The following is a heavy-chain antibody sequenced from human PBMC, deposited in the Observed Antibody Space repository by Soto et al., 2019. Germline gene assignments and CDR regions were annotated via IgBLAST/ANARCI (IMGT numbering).Heavy chain of an antibody. J-gene: IGHJ4*02. Sequence: PSETLSLTCTVSGDSMSSGAYYWNWIRQHPGKGLEWIGYIYYSGNTYYNPSLKSRIVISVDTSKNQFSLNLRSVTAADTAIYYCARLVGVAISPWGQGTLVTVSS. D-gene: IGHD2-21*01. V-gene: IGHV4-31*03. CDR3: ARLVGVAISP. CDR1: GDSMSSGAYY. CDR2: IYYSGNT.